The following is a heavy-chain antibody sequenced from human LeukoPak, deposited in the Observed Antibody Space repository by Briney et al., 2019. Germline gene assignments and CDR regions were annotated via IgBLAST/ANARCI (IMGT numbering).Heavy chain of an antibody. CDR2: ISGSGGST. D-gene: IGHD3-3*01. Sequence: GGSLRLSCAASGFTFSSYAMGWVRQAPGKGLEWVSAISGSGGSTYYADSVKGRFTISRDNSKNTLYLQMNSLRAEDTAVYYCAKDIRFLEWLFRDYWGQGTLVTVSS. CDR3: AKDIRFLEWLFRDY. CDR1: GFTFSSYA. V-gene: IGHV3-23*01. J-gene: IGHJ4*02.